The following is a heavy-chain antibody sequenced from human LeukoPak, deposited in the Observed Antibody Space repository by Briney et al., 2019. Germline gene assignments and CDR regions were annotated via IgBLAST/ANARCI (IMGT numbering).Heavy chain of an antibody. V-gene: IGHV3-23*01. Sequence: PGGSLRLSCAASGFTFSSYGMHWVRQAPGKGLEWVSAISISDTSTYYADSVKGRFIISRDISKNTLYLQMNSLRDDDTAVYYCVKGRKWELPFDYWGQGTLVTVSS. CDR1: GFTFSSYG. CDR3: VKGRKWELPFDY. J-gene: IGHJ4*02. D-gene: IGHD1-26*01. CDR2: ISISDTST.